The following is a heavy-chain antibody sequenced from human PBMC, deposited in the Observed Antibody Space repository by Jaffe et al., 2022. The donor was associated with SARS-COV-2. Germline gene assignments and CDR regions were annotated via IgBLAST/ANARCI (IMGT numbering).Heavy chain of an antibody. V-gene: IGHV5-10-1*03. CDR1: GYSFTSYW. Sequence: EVQLVQSGAEVKKPGESLRISCKGSGYSFTSYWITWVRQMPGKGLEWMGRIDPSDSSTNYSPSFQGHVTISADKSITTAYLQWSSLKASDTAMYYCARQLRIRGYSAYDLVAVAGMSFDYWGQGTLVTVSS. J-gene: IGHJ4*02. CDR3: ARQLRIRGYSAYDLVAVAGMSFDY. D-gene: IGHD5-12*01. CDR2: IDPSDSST.